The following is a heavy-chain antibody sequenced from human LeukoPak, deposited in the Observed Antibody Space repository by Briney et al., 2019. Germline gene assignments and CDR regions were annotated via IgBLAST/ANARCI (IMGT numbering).Heavy chain of an antibody. J-gene: IGHJ6*02. CDR1: GYTFTSYG. CDR2: ISAYNGNT. Sequence: ASVKVSCKASGYTFTSYGISWVRQAPGQGLEWMGWISAYNGNTNYAQKLQGRVTMTTDTSTSTAYMELRSLRSDDTAVYYCVRDGRIVVVVPAAAEGPYYYGMDVWGQGTTVTVSS. V-gene: IGHV1-18*01. D-gene: IGHD2-2*01. CDR3: VRDGRIVVVVPAAAEGPYYYGMDV.